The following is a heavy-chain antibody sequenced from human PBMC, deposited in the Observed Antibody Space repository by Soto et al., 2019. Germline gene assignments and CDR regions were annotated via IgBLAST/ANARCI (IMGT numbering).Heavy chain of an antibody. CDR2: INAVNGNT. V-gene: IGHV1-3*01. Sequence: GASVKVSCKASGYTFTTYAMHWVRQAPGQRLEWMGWINAVNGNTKYAQKLQGRVTITADKSTSTAYMELSSLRSEDTAVYYCARGAEYYYDSSGYYYGYWGQGTLVTVSS. D-gene: IGHD3-22*01. CDR3: ARGAEYYYDSSGYYYGY. CDR1: GYTFTTYA. J-gene: IGHJ4*02.